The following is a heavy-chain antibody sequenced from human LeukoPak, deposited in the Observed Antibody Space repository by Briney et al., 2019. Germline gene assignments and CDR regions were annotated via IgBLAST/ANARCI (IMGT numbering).Heavy chain of an antibody. CDR2: INHSGST. CDR3: ARGIIAARSLPYYYMDV. D-gene: IGHD6-6*01. Sequence: SETLSLTCAVYGGSFSGYYWSWIRQPPGKGLEWIGEINHSGSTNYNPSLKSRVTISVDTSKNQFSLKLSSVTAADTAVYYCARGIIAARSLPYYYMDVWGKGTTVTVSS. V-gene: IGHV4-34*01. CDR1: GGSFSGYY. J-gene: IGHJ6*03.